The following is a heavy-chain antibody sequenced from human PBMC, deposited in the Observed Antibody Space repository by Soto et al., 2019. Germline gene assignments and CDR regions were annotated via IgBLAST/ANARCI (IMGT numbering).Heavy chain of an antibody. J-gene: IGHJ6*02. D-gene: IGHD3-10*01. CDR3: ARGALSLHYYGSGPVQSDYYYYYGMDV. CDR2: IIPIFGTA. Sequence: SVKVSCKASGGTFSSYAISWVRQAPGQGLEWMGGIIPIFGTANYAQKFQGRVTITADESTSTAYMELSSLRSEDTAAYYCARGALSLHYYGSGPVQSDYYYYYGMDVWGQGTTVTVSS. CDR1: GGTFSSYA. V-gene: IGHV1-69*13.